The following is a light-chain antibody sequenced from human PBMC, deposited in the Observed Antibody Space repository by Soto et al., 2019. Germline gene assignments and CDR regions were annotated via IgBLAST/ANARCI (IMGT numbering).Light chain of an antibody. V-gene: IGKV1-5*03. CDR1: QSVRSW. CDR2: KAS. Sequence: DIQMTQSPSTLSASVGDRVTITCRASQSVRSWLAWYQQKPGKAPNLLIYKASNLETGVPSRFSGSGSGTEFTLSISSLQPDDFATYYCQHYYGYPWTFGQGTKVDVK. CDR3: QHYYGYPWT. J-gene: IGKJ1*01.